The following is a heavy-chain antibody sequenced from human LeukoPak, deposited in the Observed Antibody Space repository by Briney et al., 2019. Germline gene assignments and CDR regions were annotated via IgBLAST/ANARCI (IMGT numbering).Heavy chain of an antibody. Sequence: SETLSLTCAVYGGSFSGYYWSWIRQPPGKGLEWIGEINHSGSTNYNPSLKSRVTISVDTSKNQFSLKLSSVTAADTAVYYCARGPSPRTIPFDYWGQGTLVTVSS. CDR3: ARGPSPRTIPFDY. V-gene: IGHV4-34*01. J-gene: IGHJ4*02. D-gene: IGHD1-1*01. CDR1: GGSFSGYY. CDR2: INHSGST.